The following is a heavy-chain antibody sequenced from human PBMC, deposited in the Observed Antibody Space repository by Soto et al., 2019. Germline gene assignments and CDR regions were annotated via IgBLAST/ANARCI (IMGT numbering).Heavy chain of an antibody. CDR2: INHSGST. J-gene: IGHJ6*02. CDR1: GGSFSGYY. CDR3: ARAGYSNPRRVLDV. D-gene: IGHD6-13*01. Sequence: QVQLQQWGAGLLKPSETLSLTCAVYGGSFSGYYWSWIRQPPGKGLEWIGEINHSGSTNYNPCLKSRVTISVDPSKNQFSLKLSSVTAADTAVYYCARAGYSNPRRVLDVWGQGTTVTVSS. V-gene: IGHV4-34*01.